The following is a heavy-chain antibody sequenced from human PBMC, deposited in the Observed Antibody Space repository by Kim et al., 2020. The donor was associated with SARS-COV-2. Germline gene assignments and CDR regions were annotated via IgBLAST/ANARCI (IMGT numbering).Heavy chain of an antibody. V-gene: IGHV4-59*01. D-gene: IGHD1-7*01. CDR3: ARGRGDWELTQIDAFDV. CDR1: GGSISGSY. CDR2: ISYSGTT. J-gene: IGHJ3*01. Sequence: SETLSLTCSVSGGSISGSYWSWIRQSPEKGLEWLGYISYSGTTRYNPSVEGRVIISRDTSNNQLSLRLSSVTAADTAVYFCARGRGDWELTQIDAFDVWGQGTLGRVSS.